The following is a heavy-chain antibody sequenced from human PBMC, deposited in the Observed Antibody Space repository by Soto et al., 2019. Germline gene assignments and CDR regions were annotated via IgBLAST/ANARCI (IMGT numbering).Heavy chain of an antibody. Sequence: EVQLVESGGGLVQPGGSLKLSCAASGFTFSGSAMHWVRQASGKGLEWVGRIRSIANSYATAYAASVKGRFTISRDDSKNTADLQMNSLSTDDTDLYYCTMGWSARVFDSWGQGTLVTVSS. D-gene: IGHD3-3*01. CDR3: TMGWSARVFDS. CDR2: IRSIANSYAT. V-gene: IGHV3-73*01. CDR1: GFTFSGSA. J-gene: IGHJ4*02.